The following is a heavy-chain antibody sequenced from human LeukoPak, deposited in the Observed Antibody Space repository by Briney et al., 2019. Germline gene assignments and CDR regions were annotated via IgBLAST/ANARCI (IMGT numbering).Heavy chain of an antibody. CDR3: ARRRGGEDYFDS. D-gene: IGHD2-21*01. CDR2: VSYSGST. V-gene: IGHV4-39*01. Sequence: SETLSLTCTVSGGSISSSSYYWDWVRQPPGEGLEWIGSVSYSGSTYYNPSLKSRVSISVDTSKNQFSLNLSSVTAADTAVYSCARRRGGEDYFDSWGQGTLVTVSS. J-gene: IGHJ4*02. CDR1: GGSISSSSYY.